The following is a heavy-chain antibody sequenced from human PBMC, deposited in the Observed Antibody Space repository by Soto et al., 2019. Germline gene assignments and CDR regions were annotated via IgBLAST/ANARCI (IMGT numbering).Heavy chain of an antibody. CDR2: IWYDGSQK. Sequence: GGSLRLSCTASGFTFSAYAMHWVRQAPGKGLEWVAIIWYDGSQKYYGDSVKGRFTISRDNSKSTLYLLMDSLRADDTAVYYCARVASGVSYIDYWGQGTLVPVSS. CDR3: ARVASGVSYIDY. J-gene: IGHJ4*02. V-gene: IGHV3-33*01. D-gene: IGHD2-8*02. CDR1: GFTFSAYA.